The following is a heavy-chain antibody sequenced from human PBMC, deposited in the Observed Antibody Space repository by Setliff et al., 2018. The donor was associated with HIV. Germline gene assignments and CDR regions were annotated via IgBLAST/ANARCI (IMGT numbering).Heavy chain of an antibody. CDR1: GYSFNTYW. CDR3: ARHRNYNFLTGRNDALDI. D-gene: IGHD3-9*01. Sequence: GESLKISCKGSGYSFNTYWIGWVRQMSGKGLEWMGIIYPGDSDTRYSPSFEGQVTMSVDKSITTAYLQWNSLKVSDTAMYYCARHRNYNFLTGRNDALDIWGQGTMVTVSS. CDR2: IYPGDSDT. V-gene: IGHV5-51*01. J-gene: IGHJ3*02.